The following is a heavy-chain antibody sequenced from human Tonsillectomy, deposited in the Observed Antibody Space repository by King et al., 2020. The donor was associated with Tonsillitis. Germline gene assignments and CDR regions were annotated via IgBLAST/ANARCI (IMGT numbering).Heavy chain of an antibody. CDR3: ARIPHYDQPGYYRHFDF. J-gene: IGHJ4*02. Sequence: VQLVESGGGLVQPGGSLRLSCVGSGFTLSDHWMSWVRQAPGKGMEWVANIKQDGSEKNYVDSVKGRFTISRDNAKSSVSLQMSSLRAEDTAVYYCARIPHYDQPGYYRHFDFWGQGILVIVSS. CDR2: IKQDGSEK. CDR1: GFTLSDHW. V-gene: IGHV3-7*01. D-gene: IGHD3-9*01.